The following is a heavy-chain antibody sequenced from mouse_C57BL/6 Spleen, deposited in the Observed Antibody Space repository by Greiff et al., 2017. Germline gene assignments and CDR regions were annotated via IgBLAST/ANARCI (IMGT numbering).Heavy chain of an antibody. D-gene: IGHD2-4*01. V-gene: IGHV1-53*01. J-gene: IGHJ4*01. CDR2: LNPSNGGT. CDR1: GYTFTSYW. CDR3: ARGIYYDYDGAMDY. Sequence: QVQLQQPGTELVKPGASVKLSCKASGYTFTSYWMHWVKQRPGQGLEWIGNLNPSNGGTNYNAKFKSKATLTVDKSSSTAYMQLSSLTSEDSAVYYCARGIYYDYDGAMDYWGQGTSVTVSS.